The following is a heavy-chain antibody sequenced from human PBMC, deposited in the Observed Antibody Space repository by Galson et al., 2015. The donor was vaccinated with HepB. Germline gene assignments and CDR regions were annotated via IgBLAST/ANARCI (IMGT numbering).Heavy chain of an antibody. CDR2: ISSSSSTR. Sequence: SLRLSCAASGFTFSSYSMNWVRQAPGKGLEWVSYISSSSSTRYYADSVKGRFTISRDNAKNSLYLQMNSLRAEDTAVYYCARAKYCTNGVCGGDYYYYGMDVWGQGTTVTVSS. J-gene: IGHJ6*02. CDR3: ARAKYCTNGVCGGDYYYYGMDV. V-gene: IGHV3-48*01. CDR1: GFTFSSYS. D-gene: IGHD2-8*01.